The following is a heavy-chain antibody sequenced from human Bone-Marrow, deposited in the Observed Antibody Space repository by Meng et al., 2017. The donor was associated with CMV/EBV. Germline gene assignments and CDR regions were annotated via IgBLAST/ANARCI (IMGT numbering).Heavy chain of an antibody. CDR1: GFSLSTSGVG. V-gene: IGHV2-5*01. CDR3: THNDRRYYYDSSGYWAY. Sequence: SGPPLVKPAQTLTLTCTFSGFSLSTSGVGVGWSRQPPGKALEWLALIYWNDDKRYSPSLKSRRTITKDTSKNQVVLTMTNMDPVDTATYYCTHNDRRYYYDSSGYWAYWGQGTLVTVSS. J-gene: IGHJ4*02. CDR2: IYWNDDK. D-gene: IGHD3-22*01.